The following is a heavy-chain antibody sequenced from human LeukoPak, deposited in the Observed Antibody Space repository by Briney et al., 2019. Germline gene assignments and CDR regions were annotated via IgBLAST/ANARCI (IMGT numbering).Heavy chain of an antibody. V-gene: IGHV1-46*01. Sequence: ASVKVSCKASGYTFTGHYMHWVRQAPGQGLEWMGMINPSISSRTYAQKFQGRVTVTSDTSTSTVYMEVSSLRSEDTAIYYCARSGMWFSTNDWGQGTLVTASS. D-gene: IGHD2-21*01. CDR2: INPSISSR. CDR3: ARSGMWFSTND. CDR1: GYTFTGHY. J-gene: IGHJ4*02.